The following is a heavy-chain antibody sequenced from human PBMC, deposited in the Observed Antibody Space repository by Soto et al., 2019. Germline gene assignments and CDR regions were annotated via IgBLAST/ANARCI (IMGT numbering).Heavy chain of an antibody. V-gene: IGHV4-59*01. CDR1: GDSMNPYY. CDR2: IYFSGST. Sequence: QVQLQESGPGLVKPSETLSLTCTVSGDSMNPYYWSWIRQPPGKGLEWIGYIYFSGSTNFNPSLKSRVTLSLDTSKRQFFLKLTSVTAADTAVYYCARAWAVPGSHWGDWGRGTLLTVSS. J-gene: IGHJ4*02. D-gene: IGHD6-19*01. CDR3: ARAWAVPGSHWGD.